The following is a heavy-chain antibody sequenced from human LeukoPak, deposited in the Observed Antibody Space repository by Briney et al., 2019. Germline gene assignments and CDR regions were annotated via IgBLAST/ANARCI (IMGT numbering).Heavy chain of an antibody. D-gene: IGHD3-10*02. Sequence: GGSLRLSCAASGFTFSSYGMSWVRQAPGKGLEWVSAISGSGGSTYYADSVRGRFTISRDNSKNSLYLQMNSLRAEDTAVYYCAELGITMIGGVWGKGTTVTISS. CDR1: GFTFSSYG. V-gene: IGHV3-23*01. J-gene: IGHJ6*04. CDR2: ISGSGGST. CDR3: AELGITMIGGV.